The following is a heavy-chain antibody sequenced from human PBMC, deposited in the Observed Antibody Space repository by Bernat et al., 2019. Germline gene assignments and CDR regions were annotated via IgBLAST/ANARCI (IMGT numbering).Heavy chain of an antibody. J-gene: IGHJ1*01. CDR2: IRNDGSNK. CDR1: GFTFSSYG. V-gene: IGHV3-30*02. CDR3: AKGAFFGSSWYSVAEYFQH. D-gene: IGHD6-13*01. Sequence: QVQLVESGGGVVQPGGSLRLSCGASGFTFSSYGIHWVRQAPDKGLEWVAFIRNDGSNKYYADSVKGRFTISRDNSKKTVYLQMNSLRAEDTAVYYCAKGAFFGSSWYSVAEYFQHWGQGTLVTVSS.